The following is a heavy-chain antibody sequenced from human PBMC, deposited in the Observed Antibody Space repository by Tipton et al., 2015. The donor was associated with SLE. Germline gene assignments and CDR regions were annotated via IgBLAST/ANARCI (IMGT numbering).Heavy chain of an antibody. CDR2: IYHSGST. CDR1: GGSISSGDYY. V-gene: IGHV4-39*07. CDR3: ARSGPALAARPFYFDY. J-gene: IGHJ4*02. Sequence: TLSLTCTVSGGSISSGDYYWSWIRQPPGKGQEWIGSIYHSGSTYYNPSLKSRVTISVDTSKNQFSLKLSSVTAADTAVYYCARSGPALAARPFYFDYWGQGTLVTVSS. D-gene: IGHD6-6*01.